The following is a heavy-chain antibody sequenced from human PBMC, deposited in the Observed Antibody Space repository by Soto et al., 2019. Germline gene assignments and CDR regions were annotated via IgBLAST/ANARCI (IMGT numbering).Heavy chain of an antibody. CDR3: ARLVACSGGSCRFGP. V-gene: IGHV4-39*01. CDR2: INYRGTT. CDR1: GGSISSSNYY. J-gene: IGHJ5*02. Sequence: QLQLQESGPGLVTPSETLSLTCTVSGGSISSSNYYWAWIRQPPGKGLEWIGSINYRGTTYYIASLKSRVIISIDTSKNQFSLRGNSVTAADTAVYYCARLVACSGGSCRFGPWGQGTLVTVSS. D-gene: IGHD2-15*01.